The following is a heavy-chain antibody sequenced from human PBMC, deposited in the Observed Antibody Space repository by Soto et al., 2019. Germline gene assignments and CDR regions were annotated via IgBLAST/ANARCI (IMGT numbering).Heavy chain of an antibody. CDR2: IIPIFGTT. Sequence: SVKVSCKASGGTFSSYAISWVRQAPGQGLEWMGGIIPIFGTTKHAQKFQGRVTSTADESTSTVYMELSRLTSEDTALYYCAGNNYHDSSGYYYFDYWGQGTQVTVSS. V-gene: IGHV1-69*13. J-gene: IGHJ4*02. CDR1: GGTFSSYA. CDR3: AGNNYHDSSGYYYFDY. D-gene: IGHD3-22*01.